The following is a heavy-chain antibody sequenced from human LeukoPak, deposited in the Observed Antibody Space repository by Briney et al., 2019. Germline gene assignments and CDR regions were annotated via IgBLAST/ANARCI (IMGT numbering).Heavy chain of an antibody. Sequence: GASVKVSCKAAGYTFTGYYMHWVRQAPGQGREWMGWINPNTGGTNYAQKFQGRVTMTRDTSINTAYMELSRLTSDDTAVYYCARGVYYYASYYFDYWGQGALVTVSS. J-gene: IGHJ4*02. CDR1: GYTFTGYY. D-gene: IGHD3-10*01. V-gene: IGHV1-2*02. CDR2: INPNTGGT. CDR3: ARGVYYYASYYFDY.